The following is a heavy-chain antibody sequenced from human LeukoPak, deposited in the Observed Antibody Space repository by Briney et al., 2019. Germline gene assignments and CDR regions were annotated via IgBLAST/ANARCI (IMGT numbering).Heavy chain of an antibody. Sequence: ASVKVSCKASGYTFTSYYVHWVRQAPGQGLEWMGIINPSSGSTSYAQKFQVRVTMTRDTSTSTAYMELSSLRSEDTAVYYCARGGYCSSTSCSENWFDPWGQGTLVTVSS. CDR3: ARGGYCSSTSCSENWFDP. V-gene: IGHV1-46*03. CDR1: GYTFTSYY. D-gene: IGHD2-2*01. CDR2: INPSSGST. J-gene: IGHJ5*02.